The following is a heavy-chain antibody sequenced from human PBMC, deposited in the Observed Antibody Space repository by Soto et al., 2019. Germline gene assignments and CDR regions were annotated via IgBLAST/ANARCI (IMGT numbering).Heavy chain of an antibody. Sequence: GASVKVSCKTYGYTFTNYGISWVRQAPGEGPEWMGWISGYNGNTKYAQKVQGRVTMTTDTSTSTAHMELRSLRSDDTAVYYCARGGGYDSSYYYFDDWGQGSLVTVSS. D-gene: IGHD3-22*01. CDR2: ISGYNGNT. CDR1: GYTFTNYG. J-gene: IGHJ4*02. V-gene: IGHV1-18*01. CDR3: ARGGGYDSSYYYFDD.